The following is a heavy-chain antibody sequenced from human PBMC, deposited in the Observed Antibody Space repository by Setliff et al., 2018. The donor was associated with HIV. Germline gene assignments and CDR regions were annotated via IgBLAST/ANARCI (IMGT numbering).Heavy chain of an antibody. CDR1: GGSFSGY. CDR3: VASSSWSCRLNY. J-gene: IGHJ4*02. CDR2: INHSGNT. V-gene: IGHV4-34*01. Sequence: PSETLSLTCAVYGGSFSGYWSWIRQSPGKGLEWLGEINHSGNTHYDPSLKSRLTISIDTSKKQFPLKLTSVTAADAAIYYCVASSSWSCRLNYWGQGTLVTVSS. D-gene: IGHD2-2*01.